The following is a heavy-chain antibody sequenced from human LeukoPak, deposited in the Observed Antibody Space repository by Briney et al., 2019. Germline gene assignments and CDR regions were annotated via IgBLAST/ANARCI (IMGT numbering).Heavy chain of an antibody. D-gene: IGHD3-22*01. CDR3: ARGTIVVTTPWGH. V-gene: IGHV4-4*07. Sequence: SETLSLTCTVSGGSISSYYWSWIRQPAGKGLEWIGRFYTSGSTNYNPSLKSRVTMSVDTSKSQFSLKVTSVTAADTAVYYCARGTIVVTTPWGHWGQGTLVTVSS. J-gene: IGHJ4*02. CDR2: FYTSGST. CDR1: GGSISSYY.